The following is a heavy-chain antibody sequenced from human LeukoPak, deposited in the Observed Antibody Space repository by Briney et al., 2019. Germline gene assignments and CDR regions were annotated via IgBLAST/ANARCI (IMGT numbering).Heavy chain of an antibody. CDR2: IYPGDPDT. V-gene: IGHV5-51*01. J-gene: IGHJ6*03. D-gene: IGHD3-10*01. CDR1: GYSFTRYW. Sequence: GESLQISCKGSGYSFTRYWIGWVRQLPGKGLELMGIIYPGDPDTRYSPSFQGQVTISADKSISTAYLQWSSLKASDTAMYYCASSIIRGGYYYYMDVWGKGTTVTVAS. CDR3: ASSIIRGGYYYYMDV.